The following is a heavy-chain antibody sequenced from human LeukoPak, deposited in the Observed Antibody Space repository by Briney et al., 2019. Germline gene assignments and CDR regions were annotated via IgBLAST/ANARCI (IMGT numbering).Heavy chain of an antibody. V-gene: IGHV3-48*03. J-gene: IGHJ4*02. D-gene: IGHD1-26*01. CDR1: GFTFSSYE. Sequence: PGGSLRLSCAASGFTFSSYEMNWVRQAPGKGLEWVSYISSSGSTIYYADSVKGRFTISRDNAKNTLYLQMNSLRAEDTAVYYCARARELLSYWGQGTLVTVSS. CDR2: ISSSGSTI. CDR3: ARARELLSY.